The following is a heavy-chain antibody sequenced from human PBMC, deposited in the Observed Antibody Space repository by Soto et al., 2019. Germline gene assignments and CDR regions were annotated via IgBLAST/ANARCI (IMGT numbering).Heavy chain of an antibody. D-gene: IGHD6-13*01. Sequence: EVRLVESGGGLVQPGGALRLSCAASEFTFSSDWMTWVRQAPVKGLEWVANIRKDGSKTSDLDSVRGRFTIYRDNAQCSLYLQMDSLRAEDTALYYCARDVFPGTSILYFDAFDIWGQGTMVTVSS. CDR1: EFTFSSDW. V-gene: IGHV3-7*05. J-gene: IGHJ3*02. CDR3: ARDVFPGTSILYFDAFDI. CDR2: IRKDGSKT.